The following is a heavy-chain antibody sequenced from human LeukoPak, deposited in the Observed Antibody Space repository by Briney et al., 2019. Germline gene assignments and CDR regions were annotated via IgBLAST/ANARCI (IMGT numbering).Heavy chain of an antibody. Sequence: PGRSLRLSCAASGFTFSSYAMHWVRQAPGKGLEWVAVISYDGSNKYYADSVKGRFTISRDNSKNTLYLQMNSLRAEDTAVYYCAREKSDGYNRIAVWYFDYWGQGTLVTVSS. CDR2: ISYDGSNK. CDR1: GFTFSSYA. V-gene: IGHV3-30*04. D-gene: IGHD5-24*01. J-gene: IGHJ4*02. CDR3: AREKSDGYNRIAVWYFDY.